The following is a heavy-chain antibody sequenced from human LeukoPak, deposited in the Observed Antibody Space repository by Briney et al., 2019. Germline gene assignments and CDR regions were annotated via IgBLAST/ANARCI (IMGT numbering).Heavy chain of an antibody. CDR1: GFTFSSYE. CDR2: ISGSGGST. CDR3: ARRGERYNWNTYYMDV. J-gene: IGHJ6*03. V-gene: IGHV3-48*03. D-gene: IGHD1-1*01. Sequence: GGSLRLSCAASGFTFSSYEMNWVRQAPGKGLEWVSGISGSGGSTYYADSVKGRFTISRDNAKNSLYLQMNSLRAEDTAVYYCARRGERYNWNTYYMDVWGKGTTVTVSS.